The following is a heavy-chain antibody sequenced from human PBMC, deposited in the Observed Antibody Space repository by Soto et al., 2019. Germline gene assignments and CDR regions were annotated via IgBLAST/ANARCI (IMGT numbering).Heavy chain of an antibody. D-gene: IGHD3-10*01. CDR3: ARSGAGSYDYDGMDV. CDR1: GFTFSSYA. V-gene: IGHV3-30-3*01. Sequence: QVQLVESGGGVVQPGRSLRLSCAASGFTFSSYAMHWVRQAPGKGLEWVAVISYDGSNKYYADSVKGRFTISRDNSKNTLDLQVNSQRAEDTAVYYCARSGAGSYDYDGMDVWGQGTTVTVSS. CDR2: ISYDGSNK. J-gene: IGHJ6*02.